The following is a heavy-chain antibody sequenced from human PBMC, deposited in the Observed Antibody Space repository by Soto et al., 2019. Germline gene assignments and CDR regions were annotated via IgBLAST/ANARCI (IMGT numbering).Heavy chain of an antibody. J-gene: IGHJ4*02. CDR3: ARDQGYSSSWYPKIDY. Sequence: QVQLQESGPGLVKPSQTLSLTCTVSGGSISSGDYYWSWIRQPPGKGLEWIGYIYYSGSTYYNPSLNSRVTISVDTSKNQFSLKLSSVTAADTAVYYCARDQGYSSSWYPKIDYWGQGTLVTVSS. D-gene: IGHD6-13*01. V-gene: IGHV4-30-4*01. CDR2: IYYSGST. CDR1: GGSISSGDYY.